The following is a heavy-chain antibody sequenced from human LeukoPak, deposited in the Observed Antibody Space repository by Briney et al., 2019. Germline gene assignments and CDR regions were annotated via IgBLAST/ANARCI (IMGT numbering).Heavy chain of an antibody. Sequence: SVKVSCKASGGTFSSYATSWVRQAPGQGLEWMGGIIPIFGTANYAQKFQGRVTITADESTSTAYMELSSLRSEDTAVYYCASVFGVVKGWFDPWGQGTLVTVSS. D-gene: IGHD3-3*01. CDR2: IIPIFGTA. CDR3: ASVFGVVKGWFDP. J-gene: IGHJ5*02. CDR1: GGTFSSYA. V-gene: IGHV1-69*13.